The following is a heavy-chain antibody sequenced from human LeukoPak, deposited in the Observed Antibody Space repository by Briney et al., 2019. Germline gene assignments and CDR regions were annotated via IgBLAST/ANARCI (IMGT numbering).Heavy chain of an antibody. Sequence: PGGSLTLSCAASGFTVSSNYMSWVRQAPGKGLVWVSGMYSGGITYYADSVKGRFTISRHNSKNTLYLQMNSLRAEDTAVYYCARARYSSSWLDYWGQGTLVTVSS. CDR1: GFTVSSNY. V-gene: IGHV3-53*04. D-gene: IGHD6-13*01. CDR2: MYSGGIT. CDR3: ARARYSSSWLDY. J-gene: IGHJ4*02.